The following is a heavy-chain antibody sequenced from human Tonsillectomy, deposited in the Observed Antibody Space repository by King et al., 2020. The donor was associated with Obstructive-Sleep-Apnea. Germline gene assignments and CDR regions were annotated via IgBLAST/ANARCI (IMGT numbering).Heavy chain of an antibody. CDR2: ISWNSGSI. V-gene: IGHV3-9*01. CDR3: AKGPISGNYYGGSFDY. D-gene: IGHD1-26*01. CDR1: GFTVDDDA. Sequence: QLVQSGGGFVQPGRSLRLSCAASGFTVDDDAMHWFRQAPGEGLECVSGISWNSGSIAYADSVKGRFTISRDNAKNSLYLQINSLRAEDTALYYCAKGPISGNYYGGSFDYWGQGTLVTVSS. J-gene: IGHJ4*02.